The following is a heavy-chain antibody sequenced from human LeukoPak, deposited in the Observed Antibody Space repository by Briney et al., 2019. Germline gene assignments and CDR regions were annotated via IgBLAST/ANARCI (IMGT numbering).Heavy chain of an antibody. CDR1: GYTFTSYG. V-gene: IGHV1-2*02. CDR2: MNPNSGAT. D-gene: IGHD3-22*01. J-gene: IGHJ4*02. Sequence: ASVKVSCKASGYTFTSYGISWVRQAPGQGLEWLGWMNPNSGATNYAQNFQGRVTMTRDTSITTAYMEMSRLRSDDTAVYYCARGHYYADITFPLHYWGQGTLVTVSS. CDR3: ARGHYYADITFPLHY.